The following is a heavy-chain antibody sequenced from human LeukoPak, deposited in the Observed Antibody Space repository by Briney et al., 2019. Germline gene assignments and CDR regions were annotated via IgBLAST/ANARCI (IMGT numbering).Heavy chain of an antibody. CDR1: GFTLSNNY. CDR2: IYSGGGT. D-gene: IGHD1-26*01. Sequence: PGGSLRLSCTASGFTLSNNYMSWVRQAPGKGLEWVSIIYSGGGTYYADSVKGRFTISRENAKNSLYLQMNSLRAGDTAVYYCARGGADYLVDYWGQGTLVTVYS. J-gene: IGHJ4*02. V-gene: IGHV3-66*01. CDR3: ARGGADYLVDY.